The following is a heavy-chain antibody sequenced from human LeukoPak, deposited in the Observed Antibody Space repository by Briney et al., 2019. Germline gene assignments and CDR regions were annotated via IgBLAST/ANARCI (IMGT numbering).Heavy chain of an antibody. J-gene: IGHJ3*02. Sequence: SETLSLTCTVSGGSISSSSYYWGWIRQPPGKGLEWIGSIYYSGSTYYNPSLKSRVTISVDTSKNQFSLKLSSVTAADTAVYSCARLPSGAFDIWGQGTMVTVSS. CDR2: IYYSGST. CDR1: GGSISSSSYY. CDR3: ARLPSGAFDI. D-gene: IGHD6-25*01. V-gene: IGHV4-39*01.